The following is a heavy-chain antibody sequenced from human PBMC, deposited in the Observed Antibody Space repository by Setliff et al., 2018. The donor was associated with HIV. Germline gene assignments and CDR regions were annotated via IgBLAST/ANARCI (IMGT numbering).Heavy chain of an antibody. D-gene: IGHD3-3*01. J-gene: IGHJ4*02. CDR1: GGSISSDTYH. CDR3: ARLDWFSKNFDF. Sequence: SETLSLTCTVSGGSISSDTYHYIWIRQPAGKGLEWIGQTYSSGSTKCNPSLKSRVTIAVATTKNQFSLKLSPVSAADTAVYYCARLDWFSKNFDFWGQGTLVTVSS. CDR2: TYSSGST. V-gene: IGHV4-61*10.